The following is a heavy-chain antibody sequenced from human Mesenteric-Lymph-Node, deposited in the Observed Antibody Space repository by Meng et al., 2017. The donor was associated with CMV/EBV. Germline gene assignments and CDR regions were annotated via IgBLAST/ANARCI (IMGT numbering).Heavy chain of an antibody. Sequence: ASVKVSCKASGYTFTSYEINWVRQATGQGLEWMGWMNPNSGITNYAQKFQGRVTITRNTSISTVYMELSSLRSEDTAVYYCAKAGYNNYGYNYYGMDVWGQGTTVTV. D-gene: IGHD4-11*01. V-gene: IGHV1-8*03. CDR2: MNPNSGIT. J-gene: IGHJ6*02. CDR1: GYTFTSYE. CDR3: AKAGYNNYGYNYYGMDV.